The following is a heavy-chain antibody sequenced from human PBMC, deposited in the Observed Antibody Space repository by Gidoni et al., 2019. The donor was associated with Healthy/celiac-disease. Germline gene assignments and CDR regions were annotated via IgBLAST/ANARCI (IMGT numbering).Heavy chain of an antibody. CDR2: INHSGRT. J-gene: IGHJ4*02. D-gene: IGHD2-15*01. Sequence: QVQLQQWGAGLLKPSETLSLTCAVYGGSFSGYYWSWIRQPPGKGLEWIGEINHSGRTNYNPSLNGRVTISVDTSKNQFSLKLSSVTAADTAVYYCARGTYMSVVVVAAPYYFDYWGQGTLVTVSS. CDR1: GGSFSGYY. V-gene: IGHV4-34*01. CDR3: ARGTYMSVVVVAAPYYFDY.